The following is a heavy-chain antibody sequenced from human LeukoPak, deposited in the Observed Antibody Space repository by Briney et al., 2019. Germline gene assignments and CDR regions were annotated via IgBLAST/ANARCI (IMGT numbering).Heavy chain of an antibody. CDR2: IYYSGST. D-gene: IGHD7-27*01. CDR1: GGSISSYY. J-gene: IGHJ2*01. Sequence: SETLSLTCTVSGGSISSYYWSWIQQPPGKGLEWIGYIYYSGSTNYNPSLKSRVTISVDTSKTQFSLKLSSVTAAGTAVYYCARVTGDWYFDLWGRGTLVTVSS. CDR3: ARVTGDWYFDL. V-gene: IGHV4-59*01.